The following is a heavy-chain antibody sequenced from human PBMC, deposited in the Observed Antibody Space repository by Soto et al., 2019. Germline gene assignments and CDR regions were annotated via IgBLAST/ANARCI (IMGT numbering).Heavy chain of an antibody. CDR1: QYTFTAYA. V-gene: IGHV1-3*01. Sequence: ASVKAPYRAFQYTFTAYALHWVRQAPGQRLEWMGWINVGNGNKKYSQKFQGSVTVTRDTSESTAYMELSSLISEDTAVYYCARTRGFYFYYYCGQVTLVNVFS. CDR3: ARTRGFYFYYY. J-gene: IGHJ4*01. CDR2: INVGNGNK. D-gene: IGHD3-22*01.